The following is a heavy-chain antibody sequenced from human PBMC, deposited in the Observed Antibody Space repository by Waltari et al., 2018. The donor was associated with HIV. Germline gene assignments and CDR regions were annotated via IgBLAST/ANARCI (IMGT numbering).Heavy chain of an antibody. CDR1: GFTFSSSD. D-gene: IGHD3-16*01. Sequence: EVQLVESGGGLVQPGGYLRLSCAASGFTFSSSDVHWVRQCTGKGPDWVSACGTAGDTDEPGSVKGRFTISRENAKNSLYLQTNSLRAEDTAVYYCARTLAQGWGLDYWGQGTLVTVSS. CDR2: CGTAGDT. J-gene: IGHJ4*02. CDR3: ARTLAQGWGLDY. V-gene: IGHV3-13*01.